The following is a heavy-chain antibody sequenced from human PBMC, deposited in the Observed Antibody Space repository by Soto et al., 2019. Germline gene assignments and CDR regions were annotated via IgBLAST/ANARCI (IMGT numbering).Heavy chain of an antibody. CDR3: ARASSVRYYYYYGMDV. V-gene: IGHV4-34*01. CDR1: GGSFSGYY. J-gene: IGHJ6*02. Sequence: QVQLQQWGAGLLKPSETLSLTCAVYGGSFSGYYWSWIRQPPGKGLEWIGEMNHSGSTNYNPSLKRRVTISVDTPKNQPSLKLSSVTAADTAVYDCARASSVRYYYYYGMDVWGQGTTVTVSS. CDR2: MNHSGST.